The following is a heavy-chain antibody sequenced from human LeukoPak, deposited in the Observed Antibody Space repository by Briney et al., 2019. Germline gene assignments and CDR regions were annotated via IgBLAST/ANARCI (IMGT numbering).Heavy chain of an antibody. CDR2: IYPGDSDI. CDR3: ARRPPRGYSSSCHLDY. J-gene: IGHJ4*02. Sequence: GESLKISCKGSGYRFRSYWIGWVRQMPGKGLEWMGIIYPGDSDIRYSPSFQGQVTISVDKSISTAYLQWSSLKASDTAMYYCARRPPRGYSSSCHLDYWGQGTLVTVSS. CDR1: GYRFRSYW. V-gene: IGHV5-51*01. D-gene: IGHD2-2*01.